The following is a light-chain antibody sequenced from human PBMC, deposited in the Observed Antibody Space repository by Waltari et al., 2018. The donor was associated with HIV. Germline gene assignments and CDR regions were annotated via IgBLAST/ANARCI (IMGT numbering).Light chain of an antibody. CDR2: RNN. Sequence: QSVLTQPPSTSGTPGQRVVISCSGRTSNIGKNCVCWYRQFPGTAPKLLIYRNNQRPSGVPDRFSGSKSGTSASLAISGLRSEDEADYFCAVWDDSLSGLWVFGGGTKLTVL. J-gene: IGLJ3*02. CDR3: AVWDDSLSGLWV. V-gene: IGLV1-47*01. CDR1: TSNIGKNC.